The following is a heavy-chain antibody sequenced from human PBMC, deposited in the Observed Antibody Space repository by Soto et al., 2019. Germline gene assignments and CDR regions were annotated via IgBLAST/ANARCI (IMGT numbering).Heavy chain of an antibody. V-gene: IGHV4-31*03. Sequence: PSEPLSLTCTVSGGSISSGGYYWSWIRQHPGKGQEWIGYIYYSGSTYYNPSLKSRVTISVDTSKNQFSLKLSSVTAADTAVYYCARDGRVVAATRDYYYGMDVWGQGTTVTVSS. D-gene: IGHD2-15*01. CDR2: IYYSGST. J-gene: IGHJ6*02. CDR3: ARDGRVVAATRDYYYGMDV. CDR1: GGSISSGGYY.